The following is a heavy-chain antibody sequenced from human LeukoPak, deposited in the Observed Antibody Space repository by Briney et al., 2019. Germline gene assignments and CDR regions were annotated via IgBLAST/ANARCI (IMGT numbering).Heavy chain of an antibody. V-gene: IGHV3-7*02. CDR2: IKQDGSEQ. D-gene: IGHD4-17*01. CDR3: AGGEYAGY. CDR1: GFSLSAYW. Sequence: PGGSLRLSCAASGFSLSAYWMNWVRQAPGRGLEWVGNIKQDGSEQYYVDSVKGRFTISRDNAKNSLYLQMNSLRAEDMAVYYCAGGEYAGYWGQGTLVTVSS. J-gene: IGHJ4*02.